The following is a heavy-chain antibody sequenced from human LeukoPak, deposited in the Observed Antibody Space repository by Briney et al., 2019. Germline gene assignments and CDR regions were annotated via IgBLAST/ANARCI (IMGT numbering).Heavy chain of an antibody. CDR1: GFTFDDYT. Sequence: GGSLRLSCAASGFTFDDYTMHWVRQAPGKGLEWVSLIIWDGSSTYYADSVKGRFTISRDNSKNSLYLQMNSLRPEDTALYYCAKDERRDSRSYNYFDYWGQGTLVTVSS. J-gene: IGHJ4*02. D-gene: IGHD1-26*01. CDR3: AKDERRDSRSYNYFDY. CDR2: IIWDGSST. V-gene: IGHV3-43*01.